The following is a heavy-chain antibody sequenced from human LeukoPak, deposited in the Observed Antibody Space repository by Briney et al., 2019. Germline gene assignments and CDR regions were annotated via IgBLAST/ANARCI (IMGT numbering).Heavy chain of an antibody. D-gene: IGHD2-2*01. CDR1: GGSFSGYY. CDR2: INHSGST. J-gene: IGHJ6*02. CDR3: ARGGLRAAAYHYYYYYGMDV. V-gene: IGHV4-34*01. Sequence: SETLSLTCAVYGGSFSGYYWSWIRQPPGKGLEWIGEINHSGSTNYNPFLKSRVTISVDTSKNQFSLKLSSVTAADTAVYYCARGGLRAAAYHYYYYYGMDVWGQGTTVTVPS.